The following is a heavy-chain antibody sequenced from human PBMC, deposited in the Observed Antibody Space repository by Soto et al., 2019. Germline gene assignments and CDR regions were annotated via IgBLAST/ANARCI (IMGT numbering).Heavy chain of an antibody. D-gene: IGHD2-2*02. Sequence: PSETLSLTCNVSGGSITTGGSYWSWIRQHPGKGLEWIGNIYHSGNTYYNPSLKSRLTISVDTSKNHFSLMVDSVTAADTGVYYCARARFQVLYGKPYFDSWGQGTLVTVSS. CDR2: IYHSGNT. CDR1: GGSITTGGSY. J-gene: IGHJ4*02. V-gene: IGHV4-31*03. CDR3: ARARFQVLYGKPYFDS.